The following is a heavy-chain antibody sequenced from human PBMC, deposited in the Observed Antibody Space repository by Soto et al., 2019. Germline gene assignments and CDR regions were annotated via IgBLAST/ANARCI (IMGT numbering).Heavy chain of an antibody. CDR3: ANYLVWFTNPLDALAI. CDR2: ISGSGGST. Sequence: PGGSLRLPCAASGFTFSSYAMSGVRHAPGKGLEWVSAISGSGGSTYYADSVKGRFTISRDNSKNTLYLQMNSLRAEDTAVYYCANYLVWFTNPLDALAIWGQGTMDTGSS. D-gene: IGHD3-10*01. V-gene: IGHV3-23*01. CDR1: GFTFSSYA. J-gene: IGHJ3*02.